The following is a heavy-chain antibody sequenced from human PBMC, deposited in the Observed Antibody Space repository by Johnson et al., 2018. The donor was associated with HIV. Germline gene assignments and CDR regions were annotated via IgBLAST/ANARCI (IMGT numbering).Heavy chain of an antibody. V-gene: IGHV3-66*02. D-gene: IGHD6-25*01. CDR1: GFTVSSNY. CDR3: ARRIAAADDAFDI. Sequence: VQLVESGGGVVQPGGSLRLSCVASGFTVSSNYMSWVRQAPGKGLEWVSVIYSGGSTYYADSVKGRFTISRDNSKNTLYLQMNSLRAEDTAMYYCARRIAAADDAFDIWGQGTRVTVSS. CDR2: IYSGGST. J-gene: IGHJ3*02.